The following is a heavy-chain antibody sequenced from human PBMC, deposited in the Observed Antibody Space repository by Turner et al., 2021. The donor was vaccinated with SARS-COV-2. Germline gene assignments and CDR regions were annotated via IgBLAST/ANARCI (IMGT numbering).Heavy chain of an antibody. CDR2: IYSGGST. D-gene: IGHD6-13*01. J-gene: IGHJ4*02. Sequence: EVQLVESGGGLFQPGGSLRLSCAASGFTVSSTYMSWVRQAAGKGLEWVSVIYSGGSTYYAESVKGRFNISRDNSKNTLYLQMNSLRAEDTAVYHCARDLEAAAGPWGQGTLVTVSS. V-gene: IGHV3-66*01. CDR3: ARDLEAAAGP. CDR1: GFTVSSTY.